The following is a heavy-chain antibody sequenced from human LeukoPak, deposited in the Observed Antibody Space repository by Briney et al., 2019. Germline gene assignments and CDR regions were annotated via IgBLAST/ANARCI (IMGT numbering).Heavy chain of an antibody. V-gene: IGHV2-5*01. J-gene: IGHJ4*02. CDR2: IYWNDDK. CDR3: AHSLQGEGQLARTYYFDY. D-gene: IGHD6-6*01. Sequence: SGPTLVKPTQTLTLTCTFSGFSLSTSGVGVGWIRQPPGKALEWLALIYWNDDKRYSPSLKSRLTITKDTSKNQVVLTMTNMDPVDTATYYCAHSLQGEGQLARTYYFDYWGQGTLVTVSS. CDR1: GFSLSTSGVG.